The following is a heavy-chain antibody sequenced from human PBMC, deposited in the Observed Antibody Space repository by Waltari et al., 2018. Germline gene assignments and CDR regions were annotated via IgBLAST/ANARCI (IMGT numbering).Heavy chain of an antibody. V-gene: IGHV3-21*01. CDR1: GFTFSSYS. CDR3: ARDRLTAYFDY. Sequence: EVQLVESGGGLVKPGGSLRLSCAASGFTFSSYSMNWVRQAPGKGLEWVSSISSSSSYIYYADSVKGRFTISRDNAKNSLYLQMNSLRAEDTAVYDCARDRLTAYFDYWGQGTLVTVSS. CDR2: ISSSSSYI. D-gene: IGHD5-18*01. J-gene: IGHJ4*02.